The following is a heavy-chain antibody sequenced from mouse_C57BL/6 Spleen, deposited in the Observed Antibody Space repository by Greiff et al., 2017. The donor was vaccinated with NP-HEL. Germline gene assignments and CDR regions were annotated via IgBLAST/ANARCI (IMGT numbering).Heavy chain of an antibody. D-gene: IGHD2-2*01. CDR1: GYAFSSYW. CDR2: IYPGDGDT. Sequence: VQLQQSGAELVKPGASVKISCKASGYAFSSYWMNWVKQRPGKGLEWIGQIYPGDGDTNYNGKFKGKATLTADKSSSTAYMQLSSLTSEDSAVYFWARVGLRRRDFDDWGPGTTVTVSS. V-gene: IGHV1-80*01. J-gene: IGHJ1*01. CDR3: ARVGLRRRDFDD.